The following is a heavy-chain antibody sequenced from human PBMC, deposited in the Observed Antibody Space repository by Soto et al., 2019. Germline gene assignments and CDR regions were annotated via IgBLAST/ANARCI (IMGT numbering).Heavy chain of an antibody. Sequence: GASVKVSCKASGYTFTSYAMHWVRQAPGQRLEWMGWINAGNGNTKYSQKFQGRVTITRDTSASTAYMELSSLRSEDTAVYYCAREAPQYLIEAAGRKPYYNYYMDVWGKGTTVTVSS. CDR3: AREAPQYLIEAAGRKPYYNYYMDV. CDR2: INAGNGNT. J-gene: IGHJ6*03. CDR1: GYTFTSYA. V-gene: IGHV1-3*01. D-gene: IGHD6-13*01.